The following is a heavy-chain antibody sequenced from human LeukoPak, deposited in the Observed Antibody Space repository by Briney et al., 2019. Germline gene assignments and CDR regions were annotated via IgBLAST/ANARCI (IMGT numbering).Heavy chain of an antibody. J-gene: IGHJ5*02. D-gene: IGHD2-2*01. V-gene: IGHV3-7*03. CDR1: GFTFSSYW. CDR2: IKQDGSEK. Sequence: PGGSLRLSCAASGFTFSSYWMSWVRQAPGKGLEWVANIKQDGSEKYYVDSVKGRFTISGDNAKNSLYLQMNSLRAEDTAVYYCAKDNPQLRWFDPWGQGTLVTVSS. CDR3: AKDNPQLRWFDP.